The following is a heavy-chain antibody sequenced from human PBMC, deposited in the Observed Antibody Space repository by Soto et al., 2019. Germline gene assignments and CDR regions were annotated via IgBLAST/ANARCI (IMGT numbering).Heavy chain of an antibody. V-gene: IGHV3-74*01. Sequence: EVQLVESGGGLVQPGGSLRLSCPASGLNFSSYWPHWVRQVPGRGRVWVSRINVDGSRTSYADSVKGRFTISRDNAKNTVDLQMNSLRAEDTAVYYCVRDLTSCTSARCYSYYYGMDVWGQGTTVTVSS. J-gene: IGHJ6*02. CDR2: INVDGSRT. CDR1: GLNFSSYW. CDR3: VRDLTSCTSARCYSYYYGMDV. D-gene: IGHD1-26*01.